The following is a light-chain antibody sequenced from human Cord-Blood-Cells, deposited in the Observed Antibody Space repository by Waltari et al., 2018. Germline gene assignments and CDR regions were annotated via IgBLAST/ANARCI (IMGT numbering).Light chain of an antibody. CDR3: CSYAGSSTVV. CDR2: EGS. CDR1: SSDVGSYNL. V-gene: IGLV2-23*01. J-gene: IGLJ3*02. Sequence: QSALTQPASVSGSPGQSITISCTGTSSDVGSYNLVSWYQQHPGQAPKLMIYEGSKRPSGVSNRFSGSKSSNTASLTISGLQAEDEADYYCCSYAGSSTVVFGGGTKLTVL.